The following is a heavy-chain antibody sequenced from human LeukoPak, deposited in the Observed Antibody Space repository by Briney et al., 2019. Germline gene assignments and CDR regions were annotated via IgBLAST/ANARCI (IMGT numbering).Heavy chain of an antibody. V-gene: IGHV4-59*01. CDR1: GGSISSYY. Sequence: PSETLSLTCTVSGGSISSYYWSWIRQPPGKGLEWIGYIYYSGSTNYNPSLKSRVTISVDTSKNQFSLKLSSVTAADTAVYYCAGQHDSSGYYFYWGQGTLVTVSS. J-gene: IGHJ4*02. CDR2: IYYSGST. D-gene: IGHD3-22*01. CDR3: AGQHDSSGYYFY.